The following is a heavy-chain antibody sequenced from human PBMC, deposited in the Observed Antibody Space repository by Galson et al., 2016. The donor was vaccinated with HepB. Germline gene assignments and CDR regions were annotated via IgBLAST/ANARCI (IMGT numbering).Heavy chain of an antibody. V-gene: IGHV3-33*06. Sequence: SLRLSCAASGITFSNYGMHWVRQAPGKGLEWVALIWNDGSKKYYADSVKGRFTISRDNSKNTLSLQMSSLRAEDTALYYCAKPLKGDYGAPLDYWGQGTQVTVSP. CDR1: GITFSNYG. J-gene: IGHJ4*02. CDR3: AKPLKGDYGAPLDY. CDR2: IWNDGSKK. D-gene: IGHD4/OR15-4a*01.